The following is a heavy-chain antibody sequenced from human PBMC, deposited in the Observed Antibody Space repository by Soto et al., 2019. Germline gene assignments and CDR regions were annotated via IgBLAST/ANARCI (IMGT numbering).Heavy chain of an antibody. D-gene: IGHD3-10*01. CDR3: ARQNRDGSGSYDY. CDR1: GGSISSYY. CDR2: IYYSGST. J-gene: IGHJ4*02. Sequence: QVQLQESGPGLVKPSETLSLTCTVSGGSISSYYWSWIRQPPGKGLEWIGYIYYSGSTNYNPSLKSRVTISVDTSKNQFSLKLSSVTAADTAVYYCARQNRDGSGSYDYWGQGTLVTVSS. V-gene: IGHV4-59*08.